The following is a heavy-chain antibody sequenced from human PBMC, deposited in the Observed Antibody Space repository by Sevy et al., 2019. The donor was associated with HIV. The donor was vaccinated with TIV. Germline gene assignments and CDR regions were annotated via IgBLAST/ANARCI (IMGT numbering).Heavy chain of an antibody. CDR1: GFTFSSYA. CDR3: VKGGTDYDFWSGLPLDY. Sequence: GGSLRLSCSASGFTFSSYAMHWVRQAPGKGLEYVSAISSNGGRTYYADSVKGRFTISRDNSKNTLYLQMSSLRAEDTAVYYCVKGGTDYDFWSGLPLDYWGQGTLVTVSS. D-gene: IGHD3-3*01. J-gene: IGHJ4*02. V-gene: IGHV3-64D*06. CDR2: ISSNGGRT.